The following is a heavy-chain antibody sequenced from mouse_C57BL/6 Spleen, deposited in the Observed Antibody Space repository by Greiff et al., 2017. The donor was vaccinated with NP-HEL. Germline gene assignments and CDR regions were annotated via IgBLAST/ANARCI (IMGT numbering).Heavy chain of an antibody. D-gene: IGHD1-1*01. V-gene: IGHV3-6*01. Sequence: EVKLMESGPGLVKPSQSLSLTCSVTGYSITSGYYWNWIRQFPGNKLEWMGYISYDGSNNYNPSLKNRISITRDTSKNQFFLKLNSVTTEDTATYYCAREGPLITSYYAMDYWGQGTSVTVSS. J-gene: IGHJ4*01. CDR1: GYSITSGYY. CDR2: ISYDGSN. CDR3: AREGPLITSYYAMDY.